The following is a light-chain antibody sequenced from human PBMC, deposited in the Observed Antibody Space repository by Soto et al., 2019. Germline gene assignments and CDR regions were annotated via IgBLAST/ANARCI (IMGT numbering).Light chain of an antibody. CDR2: EVS. CDR3: SSYTSSSTLV. Sequence: QSALTQPASVSGSPGQSITISCTGTSSDVGGYNYVFWYQQHPGKAPKLMIYEVSNRPSGVSNRFSGSKSGNTASLTISGLQADDEADYYCSSYTSSSTLVFGGGTKLTVL. V-gene: IGLV2-14*01. CDR1: SSDVGGYNY. J-gene: IGLJ3*02.